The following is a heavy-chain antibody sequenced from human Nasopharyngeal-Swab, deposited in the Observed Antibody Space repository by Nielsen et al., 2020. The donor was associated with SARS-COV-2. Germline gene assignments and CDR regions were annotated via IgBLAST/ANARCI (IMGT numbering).Heavy chain of an antibody. V-gene: IGHV3-30*18. Sequence: GGSLRLSCAASGFTFSSYGMHWVRQAPGKGLEWVAVISYDGNNKYYADSVKGRFTISRDNSKNTLYLQMNSLRAEDTAVYYCAKEDLDYWGQGTLVTVSS. J-gene: IGHJ4*02. CDR2: ISYDGNNK. CDR1: GFTFSSYG. CDR3: AKEDLDY.